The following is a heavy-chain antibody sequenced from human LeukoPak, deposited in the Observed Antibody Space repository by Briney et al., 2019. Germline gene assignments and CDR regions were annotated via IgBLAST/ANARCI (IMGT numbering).Heavy chain of an antibody. Sequence: PGGSLRLSCAASGFTFSSYSMNWVRQAPGKGLEWVSSISSSCSYIYYADSVKGRFTISRDNAKNSLYLQMNSLRAEDTAVYYCARAGTGYSSSWYIDYWGQGTLVTVSS. CDR1: GFTFSSYS. J-gene: IGHJ4*02. V-gene: IGHV3-21*01. CDR3: ARAGTGYSSSWYIDY. CDR2: ISSSCSYI. D-gene: IGHD6-13*01.